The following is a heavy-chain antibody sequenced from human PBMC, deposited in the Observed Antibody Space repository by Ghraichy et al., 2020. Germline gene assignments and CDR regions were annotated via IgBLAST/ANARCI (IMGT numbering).Heavy chain of an antibody. CDR2: IYYSGST. CDR3: ARQKYSSSSRPFDY. Sequence: SETLSLTCTVSGGSISSSSYYWGWIRQPPGKGLEWIGSIYYSGSTYYNPSLKSRVTISVDTSKNQFSLKLSSVTAADTAVYYCARQKYSSSSRPFDYWGQGTLVTVSS. J-gene: IGHJ4*02. V-gene: IGHV4-39*01. D-gene: IGHD6-6*01. CDR1: GGSISSSSYY.